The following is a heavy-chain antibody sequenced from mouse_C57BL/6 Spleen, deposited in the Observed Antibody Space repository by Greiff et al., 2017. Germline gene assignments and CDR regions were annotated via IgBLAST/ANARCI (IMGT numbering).Heavy chain of an antibody. CDR3: ARSTYYSNYPSFDY. Sequence: QVLLQQPGAELVRPGSSVKLSCKASGYTFTSYWMHWVKQRPIQGLEWIGNIDPSDSETHYNQKFKDKATLTVDKSSSTAYMQLSSLTSEDSAVYYCARSTYYSNYPSFDYWGQGTTLTVSS. J-gene: IGHJ2*01. V-gene: IGHV1-52*01. D-gene: IGHD2-5*01. CDR1: GYTFTSYW. CDR2: IDPSDSET.